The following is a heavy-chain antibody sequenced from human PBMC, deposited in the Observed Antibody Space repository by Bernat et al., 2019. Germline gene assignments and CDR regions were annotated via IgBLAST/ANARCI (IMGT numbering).Heavy chain of an antibody. CDR3: ANGGYCNGCSCYFSAFDI. V-gene: IGHV3-30*02. D-gene: IGHD2-15*01. CDR1: GFTFSSHG. CDR2: IRYDGSNT. J-gene: IGHJ3*02. Sequence: QVQLVVSGGGVVQPGESLRLSCAASGFTFSSHGMHWVRQAPGKGLEWVAFIRYDGSNTYYADFVKGRFTISRDNSKNTLYLQMNSLRAEDTALYYCANGGYCNGCSCYFSAFDIWGQGTMVTVSS.